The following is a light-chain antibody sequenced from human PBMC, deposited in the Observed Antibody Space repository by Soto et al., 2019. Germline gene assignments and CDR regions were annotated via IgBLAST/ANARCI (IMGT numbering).Light chain of an antibody. CDR1: QSLLDSDDGNTY. Sequence: DIVTTQTPLSLTVTPGEPASISCRSSQSLLDSDDGNTYLDWYLQKPGQSPQLLIYTVSYRASGVPDRFSGSGSGTDFTLKISRVEAEDVGVYYCMQRIEFPLTFGGGTKVDIK. CDR2: TVS. V-gene: IGKV2-40*01. CDR3: MQRIEFPLT. J-gene: IGKJ4*01.